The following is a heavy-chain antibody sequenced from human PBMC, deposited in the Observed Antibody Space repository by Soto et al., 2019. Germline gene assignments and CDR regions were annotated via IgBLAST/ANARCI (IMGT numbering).Heavy chain of an antibody. Sequence: VQLVESGGGLVQPGRSLRLSCAASGFTFDDYAMHWVRQAPGKGLEWVSGISWNSGSIGYADSVKGRFTISRDNAKNSLYLQMNSLRAEDTALYYCARALPAAPRYYFDYWGQGTLVTVSS. CDR3: ARALPAAPRYYFDY. CDR2: ISWNSGSI. D-gene: IGHD2-2*01. CDR1: GFTFDDYA. J-gene: IGHJ4*02. V-gene: IGHV3-9*01.